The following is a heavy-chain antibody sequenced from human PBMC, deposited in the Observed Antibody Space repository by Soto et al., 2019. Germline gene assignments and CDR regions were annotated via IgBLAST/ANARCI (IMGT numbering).Heavy chain of an antibody. V-gene: IGHV1-69*13. CDR2: IIPIFGTA. Sequence: SVKVSCKASVGTFSSYAISWVRQAPGQGLEWMGGIIPIFGTANYAQKFQGRVTITADESTSTAYMELSSLRSEDTAVYYCARGRGQGYYYDSSGYYLPPDIWGQGTMVTASS. D-gene: IGHD3-22*01. CDR3: ARGRGQGYYYDSSGYYLPPDI. J-gene: IGHJ3*02. CDR1: VGTFSSYA.